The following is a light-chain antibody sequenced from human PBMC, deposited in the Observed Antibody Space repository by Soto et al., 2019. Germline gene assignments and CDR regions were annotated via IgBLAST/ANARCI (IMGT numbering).Light chain of an antibody. CDR1: QSLVYSDGNTY. V-gene: IGKV2-30*01. Sequence: DVVMTQSPLSLPVTLGQPASISCRSSQSLVYSDGNTYLSWFQQRPGQSPRRLIYKVSNRDPALPATFSGRRSPTAFSLNITSVAAEYVLFYYCLQPSHLPYTLGQGTKLHIK. CDR2: KVS. CDR3: LQPSHLPYT. J-gene: IGKJ2*01.